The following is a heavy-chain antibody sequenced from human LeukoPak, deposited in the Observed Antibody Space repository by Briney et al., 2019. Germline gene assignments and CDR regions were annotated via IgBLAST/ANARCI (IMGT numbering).Heavy chain of an antibody. Sequence: GGSLRLSCAASGFTFSNYWMHWVRQAPGKGLVWVSRIYDDVSSTYYADSVKGRFTISRDNSKNTLYLQMNSLRSEDTAVYYCARVIVYSYGDYFDYWGQGTLVTVSS. D-gene: IGHD5-18*01. V-gene: IGHV3-74*01. J-gene: IGHJ4*02. CDR1: GFTFSNYW. CDR3: ARVIVYSYGDYFDY. CDR2: IYDDVSST.